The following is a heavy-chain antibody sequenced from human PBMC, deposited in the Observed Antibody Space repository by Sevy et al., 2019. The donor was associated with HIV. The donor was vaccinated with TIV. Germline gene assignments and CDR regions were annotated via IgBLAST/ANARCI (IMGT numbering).Heavy chain of an antibody. CDR3: AREYGDYGGEGFDY. CDR2: IYYSGST. J-gene: IGHJ4*01. Sequence: SETLSLTCTVSGGSVSSGSYYWSWIRQPPGKGLEWIGYIYYSGSTNYNPSLKSRVTISVDTSKNQFSLKLSSVTAADTAVYYCAREYGDYGGEGFDYWGHGTLVTVSS. D-gene: IGHD4-17*01. CDR1: GGSVSSGSYY. V-gene: IGHV4-61*01.